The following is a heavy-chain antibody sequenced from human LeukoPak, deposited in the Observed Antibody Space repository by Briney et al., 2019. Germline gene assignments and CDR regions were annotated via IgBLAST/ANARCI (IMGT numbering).Heavy chain of an antibody. D-gene: IGHD2-2*01. CDR2: ISPSGGST. J-gene: IGHJ4*02. Sequence: GASVRVSCKASGYTFTSYYMHWVRHAPGQGLEWMGIISPSGGSTSYAQKFQGRVTMTRDMSTSTVYMELSSLRSEDTAVYYCAREGDCSSTSCPFDYWGQGTLVTVSS. V-gene: IGHV1-46*01. CDR1: GYTFTSYY. CDR3: AREGDCSSTSCPFDY.